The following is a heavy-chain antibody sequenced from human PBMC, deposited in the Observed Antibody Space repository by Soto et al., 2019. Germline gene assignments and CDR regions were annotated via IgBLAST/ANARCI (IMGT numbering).Heavy chain of an antibody. J-gene: IGHJ4*02. CDR2: ISANGQGI. Sequence: GGSLRLSCAASGFTFSTYALSWVRQAPGKGLEWVSAISANGQGIYYADSVRGRFTISRDNSKNTIFLHMDSLRAEDTAVYYCAKDRNYPRDQYHYWGQGTLVTVSS. CDR1: GFTFSTYA. D-gene: IGHD1-7*01. V-gene: IGHV3-23*01. CDR3: AKDRNYPRDQYHY.